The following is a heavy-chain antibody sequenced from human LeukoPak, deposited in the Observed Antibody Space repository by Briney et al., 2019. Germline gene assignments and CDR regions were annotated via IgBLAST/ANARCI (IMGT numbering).Heavy chain of an antibody. J-gene: IGHJ4*02. Sequence: GGSLRLSCAASGFTFSSYAMSWVRQAPGKGLEWVSAISGSGGSTYYADSVKGRFTISSDTSKNTLYLQMNSLRAEDAAVYYCAKYRGFGDSYDSWGQGTLVTVSS. D-gene: IGHD3-10*01. CDR3: AKYRGFGDSYDS. CDR2: ISGSGGST. V-gene: IGHV3-23*01. CDR1: GFTFSSYA.